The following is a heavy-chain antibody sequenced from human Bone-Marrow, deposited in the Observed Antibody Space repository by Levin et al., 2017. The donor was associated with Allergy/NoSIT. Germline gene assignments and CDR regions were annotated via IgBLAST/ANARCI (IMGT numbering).Heavy chain of an antibody. D-gene: IGHD1-26*01. J-gene: IGHJ4*02. CDR2: IYHSGST. V-gene: IGHV4-38-2*01. CDR3: ARTWQLYFDY. CDR1: GYSISSGYY. Sequence: SETLSLTCAVSGYSISSGYYWGWIRQPPGKGLEWIGSIYHSGSTYYNPSLKSRVTISVDTSKNQFSLKLSSVTAADTAVYYCARTWQLYFDYWGQGTLVTVSS.